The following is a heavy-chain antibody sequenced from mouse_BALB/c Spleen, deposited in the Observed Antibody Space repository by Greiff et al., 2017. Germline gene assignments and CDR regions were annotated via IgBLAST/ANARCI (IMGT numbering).Heavy chain of an antibody. V-gene: IGHV5-17*02. CDR2: ISSGSSTI. Sequence: EVKLVESGGGLVQPGGSRKLSCAASGFTFSSFGMHWVRQAPEKGLEWVAYISSGSSTIYYADTVKGRFTISRDNPKNTLFLQMTSLRSEDTAMYYCARGQGLYYAMDYWGQGTSVTVSS. CDR1: GFTFSSFG. D-gene: IGHD3-2*02. CDR3: ARGQGLYYAMDY. J-gene: IGHJ4*01.